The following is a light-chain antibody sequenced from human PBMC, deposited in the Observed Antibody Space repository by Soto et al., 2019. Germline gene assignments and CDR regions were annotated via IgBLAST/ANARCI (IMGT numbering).Light chain of an antibody. Sequence: QSALTQPPSASGSPGQSVTISCTGTSSDVGGYNYVSWYQQHPGKAPKLMIYEVSKRPSGVPDRFSGSKSGNTASLTVSGLQAKDEADYYCSSYACSNNLVFGGGTKLTVL. CDR1: SSDVGGYNY. CDR3: SSYACSNNLV. CDR2: EVS. V-gene: IGLV2-8*01. J-gene: IGLJ2*01.